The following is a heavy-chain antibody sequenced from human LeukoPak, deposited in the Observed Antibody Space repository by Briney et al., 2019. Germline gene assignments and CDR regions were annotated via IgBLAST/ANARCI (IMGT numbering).Heavy chain of an antibody. J-gene: IGHJ4*02. CDR2: VYYSGST. Sequence: PSETLSLTCTVSGGSISSSSYYWSWIRQPPGKGLEWIGYVYYSGSTNYNPSLKSRVTISVDTSKNQFSLKLSSVTAADTAVYYCAREIAAAGTWGQGTLVTVSS. D-gene: IGHD6-13*01. V-gene: IGHV4-61*01. CDR3: AREIAAAGT. CDR1: GGSISSSSYY.